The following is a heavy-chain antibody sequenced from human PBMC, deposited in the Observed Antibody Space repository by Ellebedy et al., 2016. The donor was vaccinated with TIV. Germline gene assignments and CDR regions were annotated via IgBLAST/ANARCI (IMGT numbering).Heavy chain of an antibody. CDR3: ARDPKYSSSWSGLDAFDI. J-gene: IGHJ3*02. Sequence: GESLKISXKGSGYSFTSYWIGWVRQMPGKGLEWMGIIYPGDSDTRYSPSFQGQVTISADKSISTAYLQWSSLKASDTAMYYCARDPKYSSSWSGLDAFDIWGQGTMVTVSS. CDR2: IYPGDSDT. CDR1: GYSFTSYW. D-gene: IGHD6-13*01. V-gene: IGHV5-51*01.